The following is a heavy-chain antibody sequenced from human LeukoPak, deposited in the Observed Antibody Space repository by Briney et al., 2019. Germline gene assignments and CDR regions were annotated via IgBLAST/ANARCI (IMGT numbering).Heavy chain of an antibody. V-gene: IGHV4-39*01. CDR1: GGSISTSGHY. J-gene: IGHJ4*02. CDR2: IYYSGRTYHSHSGST. CDR3: ARHFYGAVAGFDS. D-gene: IGHD6-19*01. Sequence: PSGTLSLTCAVSGGSISTSGHYWGWIRQPPGKGLEWIGSIYYSGRTYHSHSGSTYYNPSLKSRVTISVDSSKNQFSLMLTSVTAADTAVYYCARHFYGAVAGFDSWGQGTLLTVSS.